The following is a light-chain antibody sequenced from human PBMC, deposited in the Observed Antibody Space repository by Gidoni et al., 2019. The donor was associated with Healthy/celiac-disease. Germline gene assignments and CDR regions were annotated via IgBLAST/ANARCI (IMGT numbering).Light chain of an antibody. CDR3: QQYNSPMYT. J-gene: IGKJ2*01. CDR1: QRISSW. Sequence: DIQMTQSPSTRSASVGDRVTITCRASQRISSWLAWYQQKPGKAPKLLIYDSSSLESGVPSRFIGSGSGTEFTLTISSLQPDDFATYYCQQYNSPMYTFGQGTKLEIK. V-gene: IGKV1-5*01. CDR2: DSS.